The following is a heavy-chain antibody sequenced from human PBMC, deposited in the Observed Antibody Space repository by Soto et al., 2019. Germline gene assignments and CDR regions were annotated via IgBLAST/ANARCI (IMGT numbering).Heavy chain of an antibody. Sequence: QVQLVQSGAEVKKPGASVKVSCKASGYTFTDYYMHWVRQAPGQGLEWMGIIDASGGSTTYAQKFQGRVTMTRDMSTSTVYIELSRLRSEDTAVYYCGRDTRGSGSRFDYWGQGTLVTVSS. CDR2: IDASGGST. D-gene: IGHD3-10*01. CDR3: GRDTRGSGSRFDY. V-gene: IGHV1-46*03. CDR1: GYTFTDYY. J-gene: IGHJ4*02.